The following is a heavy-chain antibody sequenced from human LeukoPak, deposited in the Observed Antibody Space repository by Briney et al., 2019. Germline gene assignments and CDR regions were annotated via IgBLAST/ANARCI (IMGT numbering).Heavy chain of an antibody. CDR3: ARDGSGNWFDP. Sequence: GASVKVSCKASGYTFTSYGISWVRQAPGQGLEWMGWITAYNGNTNYAQKFQDRFSMTTDTSTSTAYMELRSLRSDDTAVYYCARDGSGNWFDPWGQGTLVTVSS. J-gene: IGHJ5*02. D-gene: IGHD3-10*01. V-gene: IGHV1-18*01. CDR1: GYTFTSYG. CDR2: ITAYNGNT.